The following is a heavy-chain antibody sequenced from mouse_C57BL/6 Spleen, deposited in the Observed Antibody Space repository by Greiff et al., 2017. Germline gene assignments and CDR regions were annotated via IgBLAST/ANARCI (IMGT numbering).Heavy chain of an antibody. D-gene: IGHD3-2*02. Sequence: LVKPGASVKIPCKASGYTFTDYNMDWVKQSHGKSLEWIGDINPNNGGTIYNQKFKGKATLTVDKSSSTAYMELRSLTSEDTAFSYCARWGSSGYYAMDYWGQGTSVTVSS. CDR1: GYTFTDYN. V-gene: IGHV1-18*01. CDR2: INPNNGGT. CDR3: ARWGSSGYYAMDY. J-gene: IGHJ4*01.